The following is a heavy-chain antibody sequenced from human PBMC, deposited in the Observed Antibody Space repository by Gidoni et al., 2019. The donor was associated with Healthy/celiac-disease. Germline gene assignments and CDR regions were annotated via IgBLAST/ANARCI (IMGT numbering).Heavy chain of an antibody. V-gene: IGHV1-69*06. CDR3: ASDTSQQLVRTYGMDV. D-gene: IGHD6-13*01. Sequence: QVQLVQSGAEVKKPGSSVKVSCKASGGTFSSYAISWVRQAPGQGLEWMGGIIPIFGTANYAQKFQGRVTITADKSTSTAYMELSSLRSEDTAVYYCASDTSQQLVRTYGMDVWGQGTTVTVSS. J-gene: IGHJ6*02. CDR2: IIPIFGTA. CDR1: GGTFSSYA.